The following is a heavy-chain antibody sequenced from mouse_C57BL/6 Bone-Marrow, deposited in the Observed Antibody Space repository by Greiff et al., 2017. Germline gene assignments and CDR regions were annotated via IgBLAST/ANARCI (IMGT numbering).Heavy chain of an antibody. D-gene: IGHD2-5*01. CDR3: ASGYSKEGYAMDY. CDR1: GYTFTSYW. CDR2: IDPSDSYT. Sequence: QVQLQQSGAELVMPGASVKLSCTASGYTFTSYWMHWVKQRPGQGLEWIGEIDPSDSYTKYNQKFKGKSTLTVDTSSSTTYMQLSSLTTEDCAVYYCASGYSKEGYAMDYWGQGTSVTVSS. V-gene: IGHV1-69*01. J-gene: IGHJ4*01.